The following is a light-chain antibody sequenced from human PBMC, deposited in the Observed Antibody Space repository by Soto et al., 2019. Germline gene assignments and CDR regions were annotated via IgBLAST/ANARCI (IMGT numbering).Light chain of an antibody. V-gene: IGKV1-12*01. Sequence: DIQMTQSPSSVSASVGDRITITCRASQGIGGRLAWFQQKPGKAPQYLIQAASILQSGVPSRFSGSGSGTEFILTINNLQPEDFATYFCLQDYSFPRTFGLGTKVEI. CDR1: QGIGGR. J-gene: IGKJ1*01. CDR3: LQDYSFPRT. CDR2: AAS.